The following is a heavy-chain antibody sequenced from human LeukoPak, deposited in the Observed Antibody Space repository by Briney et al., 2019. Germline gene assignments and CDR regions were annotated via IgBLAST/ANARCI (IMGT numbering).Heavy chain of an antibody. CDR3: AKDRGQWLVRGVFDP. D-gene: IGHD6-19*01. CDR1: GFTFSDYY. J-gene: IGHJ5*02. Sequence: PGGSLRLSCAASGFTFSDYYMSWIRQAPGKGLEWVSYITGSGSTIYYADSVKGRFTISKDNAKNSLYLQMNSLRAEDTALYYCAKDRGQWLVRGVFDPWGQGTLVTVSS. CDR2: ITGSGSTI. V-gene: IGHV3-11*01.